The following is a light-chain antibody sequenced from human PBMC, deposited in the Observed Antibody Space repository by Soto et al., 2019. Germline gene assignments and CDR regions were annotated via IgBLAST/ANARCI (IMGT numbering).Light chain of an antibody. CDR1: QSFDSN. CDR2: GAS. V-gene: IGKV3-15*01. CDR3: QQYNDWPSMYT. Sequence: EIVMTQSPATLSVSPGERATLSCRASQSFDSNLAWYQQKPGQAPRLLIYGASTRATGVPARFSGSGSGTELPLTISSLQSEDFAVYYCQQYNDWPSMYTFGQGTKLEMK. J-gene: IGKJ2*01.